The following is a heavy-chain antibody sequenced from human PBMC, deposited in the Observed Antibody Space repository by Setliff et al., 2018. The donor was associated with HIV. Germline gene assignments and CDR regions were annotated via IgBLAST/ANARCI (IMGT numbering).Heavy chain of an antibody. J-gene: IGHJ4*02. CDR2: ITQSGTT. D-gene: IGHD1-1*01. V-gene: IGHV4-34*01. CDR3: ATKGWNAYKAFDY. Sequence: PSETLSLTCAVYGESFSDYSWNWIRQTPEKGLEWIAEITQSGTTNYNPSLRGRVTIVVGTSKNRFSLNLRSVTAADTAFYYCATKGWNAYKAFDYWGQGTLVTVSS. CDR1: GESFSDYS.